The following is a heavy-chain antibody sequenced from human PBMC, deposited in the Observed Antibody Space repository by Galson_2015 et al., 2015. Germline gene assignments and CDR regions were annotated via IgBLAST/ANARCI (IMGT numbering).Heavy chain of an antibody. CDR2: IKQDGSEK. J-gene: IGHJ6*02. Sequence: SLRLSCAASGFTFSSYWMSWVRQAPGKGLEWVANIKQDGSEKYYVDSVKGRFTISRDNAKNSLYLQMNSLRAEDTAVYYCARAFGDLMVRGVPYYYYGMDVWGQGTTVTVSS. CDR1: GFTFSSYW. D-gene: IGHD3-10*01. V-gene: IGHV3-7*01. CDR3: ARAFGDLMVRGVPYYYYGMDV.